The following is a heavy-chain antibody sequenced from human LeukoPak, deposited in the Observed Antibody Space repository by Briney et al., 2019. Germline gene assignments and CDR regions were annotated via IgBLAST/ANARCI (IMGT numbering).Heavy chain of an antibody. CDR2: IYYSGST. CDR3: AKSYYCSSTSCYRKYYYYMDV. D-gene: IGHD2-2*01. V-gene: IGHV4-59*01. CDR1: GGSISSYY. Sequence: NPSETLSLTCTVSGGSISSYYWSWIRQPPGKGLEWIGYIYYSGSTNYNPSLKSRVTISVDTSKNQFSLKLSSVTAADTAVYYCAKSYYCSSTSCYRKYYYYMDVWGKGTTVTVSS. J-gene: IGHJ6*03.